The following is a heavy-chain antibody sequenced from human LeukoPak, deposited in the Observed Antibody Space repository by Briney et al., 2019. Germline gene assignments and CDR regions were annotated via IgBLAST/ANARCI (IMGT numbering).Heavy chain of an antibody. CDR2: IIPIFGTA. CDR1: GGTFSSYA. V-gene: IGHV1-69*05. J-gene: IGHJ4*02. D-gene: IGHD5-18*01. CDR3: AVGALSYGLEGQSD. Sequence: SVKVSCKASGGTFSSYAISWVRQAPGQGLEWMGRIIPIFGTANYAQKFQGRVTITTDQSTSTAYMELSSLRSEDTAVYYCAVGALSYGLEGQSDWGQGTLVTVSS.